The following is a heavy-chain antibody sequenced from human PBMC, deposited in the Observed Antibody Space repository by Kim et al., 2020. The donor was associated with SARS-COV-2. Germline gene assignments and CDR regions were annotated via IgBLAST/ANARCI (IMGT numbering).Heavy chain of an antibody. CDR1: GFTFSSYG. Sequence: GGSLRLSCAASGFTFSSYGMHWVRQAPGKGLEWVAVIWYDGSNKYYADSVKGRFTISRDNSKNTLYLQMNSLRAEDTAVYYCARDPGGCSSTSCTSNYYYYGMDVWGQGTTVTVSS. J-gene: IGHJ6*02. V-gene: IGHV3-33*01. D-gene: IGHD2-2*01. CDR3: ARDPGGCSSTSCTSNYYYYGMDV. CDR2: IWYDGSNK.